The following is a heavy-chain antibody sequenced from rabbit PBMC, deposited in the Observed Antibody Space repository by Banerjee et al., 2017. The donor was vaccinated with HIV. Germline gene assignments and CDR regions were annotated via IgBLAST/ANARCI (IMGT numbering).Heavy chain of an antibody. D-gene: IGHD8-1*01. J-gene: IGHJ4*01. CDR1: GFSFSSSYY. V-gene: IGHV1S40*01. Sequence: QSLEESGGDLVKPGASLTLTCTASGFSFSSSYYMCWVRQAPGKGLEWIACIYAGSSGSTYYASWAKGRFTISKTSSTTVTLQMTSLTAADTATYFCARDAGTTYTYYFNLWGQGTLVTVS. CDR2: IYAGSSGST. CDR3: ARDAGTTYTYYFNL.